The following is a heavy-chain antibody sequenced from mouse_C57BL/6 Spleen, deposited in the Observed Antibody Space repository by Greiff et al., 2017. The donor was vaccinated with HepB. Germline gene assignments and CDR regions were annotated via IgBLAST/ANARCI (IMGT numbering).Heavy chain of an antibody. V-gene: IGHV1-55*01. Sequence: QVQLQQPGAELVKPGASVKMSCKASGYTFTSYWITWVKQRPGQGLEWIGDIYPGSGSTNYNEKFKSKATLTVDTSYSTAYMQLSSLTSEDSAVNYCARSYYYGSSPYWYFDVWGTGTTVTVSS. CDR1: GYTFTSYW. CDR2: IYPGSGST. D-gene: IGHD1-1*01. J-gene: IGHJ1*03. CDR3: ARSYYYGSSPYWYFDV.